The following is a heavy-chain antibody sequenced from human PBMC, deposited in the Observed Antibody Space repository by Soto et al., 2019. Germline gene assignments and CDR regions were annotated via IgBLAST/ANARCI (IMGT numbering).Heavy chain of an antibody. D-gene: IGHD4-17*01. V-gene: IGHV1-3*01. J-gene: IGHJ4*02. CDR2: INAGNGNT. CDR3: ARVPFPVTTLFDY. Sequence: ASVKVSCKASGYTCTSYAMHWVRQAPGQRLEWMGWINAGNGNTKYSQKFQGRVTITRDTSASTAYMELSSLRSEDTAVYYCARVPFPVTTLFDYWGQGTLVTVSS. CDR1: GYTCTSYA.